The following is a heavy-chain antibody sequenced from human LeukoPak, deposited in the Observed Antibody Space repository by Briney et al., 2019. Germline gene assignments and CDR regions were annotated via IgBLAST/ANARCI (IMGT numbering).Heavy chain of an antibody. J-gene: IGHJ4*02. Sequence: ASVKVSCKAPGGTFSSYAISWVRQGPGQGLEWLGEIIPLFDTINYAQNFQGRVTITADEFTSTAYMELSSLRSDDTAVYCCARDRPGNSLEYWGQGTLVTVSS. CDR1: GGTFSSYA. CDR2: IIPLFDTI. V-gene: IGHV1-69*13. CDR3: ARDRPGNSLEY. D-gene: IGHD4-23*01.